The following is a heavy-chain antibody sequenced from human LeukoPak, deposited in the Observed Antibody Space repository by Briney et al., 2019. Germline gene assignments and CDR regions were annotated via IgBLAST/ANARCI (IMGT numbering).Heavy chain of an antibody. V-gene: IGHV4-4*07. Sequence: SETLSLTCTVSGGSISIYYWNWIRQPAGKGLEWIGRIYTNENTFFNPSFKSRVTMSVDTSKNQFSLQLTSVTAADAAVYYCARSSDSSGYYGGGIIDYWGQGTLVTVSS. CDR1: GGSISIYY. CDR2: IYTNENT. J-gene: IGHJ4*02. CDR3: ARSSDSSGYYGGGIIDY. D-gene: IGHD6-19*01.